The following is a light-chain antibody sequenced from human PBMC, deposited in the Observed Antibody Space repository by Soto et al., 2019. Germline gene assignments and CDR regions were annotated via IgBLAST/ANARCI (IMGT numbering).Light chain of an antibody. CDR3: QQRSNWTPVFT. Sequence: EIVLTQSPATLSLSPGERATLSCRASQSVSNYLAWYQQKPGLAPRLLIYGASNRATGIPARFSGSGSGTDFTLTISSLEREDFEVYYCQQRSNWTPVFTFGPGTRVEIK. V-gene: IGKV3-11*01. CDR1: QSVSNY. CDR2: GAS. J-gene: IGKJ3*01.